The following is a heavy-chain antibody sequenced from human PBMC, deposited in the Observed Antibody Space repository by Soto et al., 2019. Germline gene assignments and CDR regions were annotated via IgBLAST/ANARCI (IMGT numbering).Heavy chain of an antibody. CDR2: VYYRGRS. CDR1: GGSVSNSNYY. CDR3: VSQRTSVLTQAYFDY. J-gene: IGHJ4*02. V-gene: IGHV4-39*01. D-gene: IGHD2-8*01. Sequence: PSETLSLTCTVSGGSVSNSNYYWGWIRQSPGKGLEWIGSVYYRGRSYSNSSAKTPVTISVDTSKIQFSLNLNSVTASDTAVYFCVSQRTSVLTQAYFDYWGPGALVTVSS.